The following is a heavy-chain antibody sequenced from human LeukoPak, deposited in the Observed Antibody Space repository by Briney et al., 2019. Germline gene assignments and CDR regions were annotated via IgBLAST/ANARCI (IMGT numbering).Heavy chain of an antibody. CDR1: GFSVSNNY. V-gene: IGHV3-53*01. CDR3: GRAGVYSASSGYGPDR. Sequence: GGSLRLSCAASGFSVSNNYMSWVRQAPGKGLEWVSVIHSGGETYYTDSVKGRFTISRDNSKNTLYLQMNSLRAEGTAVYYCGRAGVYSASSGYGPDRWGQGTLVTVSS. D-gene: IGHD3-22*01. CDR2: IHSGGET. J-gene: IGHJ5*02.